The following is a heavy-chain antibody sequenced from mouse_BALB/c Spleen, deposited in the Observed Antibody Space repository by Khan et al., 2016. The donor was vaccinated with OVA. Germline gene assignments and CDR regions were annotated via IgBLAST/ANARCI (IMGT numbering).Heavy chain of an antibody. Sequence: EVELVESGGDLVKPGGSLKLSCAASGFTFSSYSMSWVRQTPDKRLEWVASISSGGDYTYYPDSVKGRFTISRDNAKNTLYLQMSDLKSEDTTMYYCADHLTGSFDYWGQETLFTVSA. CDR3: ADHLTGSFDY. D-gene: IGHD4-1*01. V-gene: IGHV5-6*01. J-gene: IGHJ3*01. CDR1: GFTFSSYS. CDR2: ISSGGDYT.